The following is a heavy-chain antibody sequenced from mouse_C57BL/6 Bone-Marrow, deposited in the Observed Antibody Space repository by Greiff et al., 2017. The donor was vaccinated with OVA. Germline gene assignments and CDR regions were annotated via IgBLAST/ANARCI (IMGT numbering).Heavy chain of an antibody. CDR2: IWSGGST. CDR3: ARNPLYYYGSSYYAMDY. D-gene: IGHD1-1*01. CDR1: GFSLTSYG. V-gene: IGHV2-2*01. J-gene: IGHJ4*01. Sequence: VKLVESGPGLVQPSQSLSITCTVSGFSLTSYGVHWVRQSPGKGLEWLGVIWSGGSTDYNAAFISRLSISKDNSKSQVFFKMNSLQADDTDIYYCARNPLYYYGSSYYAMDYWGQGTSVTVSS.